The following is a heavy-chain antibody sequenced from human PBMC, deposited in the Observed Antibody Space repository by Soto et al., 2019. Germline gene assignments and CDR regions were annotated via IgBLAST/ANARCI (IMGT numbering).Heavy chain of an antibody. CDR2: IIPILGIA. CDR1: GGTFSSYT. CDR3: ARALSISDVFVESCGSWRNWFDP. V-gene: IGHV1-69*02. Sequence: VASVKVSCKASGGTFSSYTISWVRQAPGQGLEWMGRIIPILGIANYAQKFQGRVTITADKSTSTAYMELSSLRSEDTAVYYCARALSISDVFVESCGSWRNWFDPWGQGTLVIVS. D-gene: IGHD6-13*01. J-gene: IGHJ5*02.